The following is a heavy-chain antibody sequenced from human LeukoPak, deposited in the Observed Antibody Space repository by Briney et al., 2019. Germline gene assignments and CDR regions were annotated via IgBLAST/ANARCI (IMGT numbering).Heavy chain of an antibody. CDR1: GGSISSYY. J-gene: IGHJ5*02. Sequence: PSETLSLTCTVSGGSISSYYWSWIRQPPGKGLEWIGYIYYSGSTNYNPSLKSRVTISVDTSKNQFSLKLSSVTAADTAVYYCAREESYYDSSASRWFDPWGQGTLVTVSS. D-gene: IGHD3-22*01. V-gene: IGHV4-59*01. CDR2: IYYSGST. CDR3: AREESYYDSSASRWFDP.